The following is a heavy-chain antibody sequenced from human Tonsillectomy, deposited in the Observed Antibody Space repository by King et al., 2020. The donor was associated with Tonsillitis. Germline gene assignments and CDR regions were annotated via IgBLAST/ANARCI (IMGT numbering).Heavy chain of an antibody. J-gene: IGHJ3*02. CDR2: ISSSSSYI. CDR1: GFTFSSYS. CDR3: ARDYITMVRGVIPRDAFDI. Sequence: VQLVQSGGGLVKPGGSLRLFCAASGFTFSSYSMNWVRQAPGKGLEWVSSISSSSSYIYYADSVKGRFTISRDNAKNSLYLQMNSLRAEDTAVYYCARDYITMVRGVIPRDAFDIWGQGTMVTVSS. V-gene: IGHV3-21*01. D-gene: IGHD3-10*01.